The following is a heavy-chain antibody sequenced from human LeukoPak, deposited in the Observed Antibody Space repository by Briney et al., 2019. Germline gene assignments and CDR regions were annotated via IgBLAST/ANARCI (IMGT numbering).Heavy chain of an antibody. J-gene: IGHJ4*02. D-gene: IGHD5-18*01. V-gene: IGHV1-46*01. CDR1: GYTFTHYY. CDR2: INPSGGST. CDR3: ARSPYTYGSLLYLDY. Sequence: GASVKVSCKASGYTFTHYYIHWVRQAPGQGLEWMGIINPSGGSTDYAQKFQGRIALTKDTSTSTVYMEVYSLRSEDTAVYYCARSPYTYGSLLYLDYWGQGTLVTVSS.